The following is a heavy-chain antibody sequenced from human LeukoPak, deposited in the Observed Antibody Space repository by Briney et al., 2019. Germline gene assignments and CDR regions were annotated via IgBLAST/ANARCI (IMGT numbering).Heavy chain of an antibody. D-gene: IGHD2-2*01. Sequence: PGGSLRLSCAASGLTFSIYGMHWVRQAPGKGLEWVAVIWYDGSNKYYADSVKGRFTISRDNSKNTLYLQMNSLRAEDTAVYYCARDRGYCSSTSCPYDPWGQGTLVTVSS. CDR3: ARDRGYCSSTSCPYDP. J-gene: IGHJ5*02. CDR2: IWYDGSNK. CDR1: GLTFSIYG. V-gene: IGHV3-33*01.